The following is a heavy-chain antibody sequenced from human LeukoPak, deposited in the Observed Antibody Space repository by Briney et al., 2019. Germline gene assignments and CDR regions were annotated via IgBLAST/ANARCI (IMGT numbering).Heavy chain of an antibody. J-gene: IGHJ4*02. Sequence: ASVKVSCKASGGTFSSYAISWVRQAPGQGLEWMGGIIPIFGTANYAQKLQGRVTMTTDTSTSTAYMELRSLRSDDTAVYYCARDVVEYYDSSGYYYLDYWGQGTLVTVSS. CDR3: ARDVVEYYDSSGYYYLDY. CDR2: IIPIFGTA. CDR1: GGTFSSYA. V-gene: IGHV1-69*05. D-gene: IGHD3-22*01.